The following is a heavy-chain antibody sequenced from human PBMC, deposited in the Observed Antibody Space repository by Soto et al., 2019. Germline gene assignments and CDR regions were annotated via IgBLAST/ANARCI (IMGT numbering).Heavy chain of an antibody. J-gene: IGHJ4*02. CDR3: ARAPKGYYFDY. CDR1: GFTFSTYS. Sequence: PGGSLRLSCAASGFTFSTYSMNWVRQAPGKGLEWVSVIYSGGSTYYADSVKGRFTISRDNSKNTLYLQMNSLRAEDTAVYYCARAPKGYYFDYWGQGTLVTVSS. CDR2: IYSGGST. V-gene: IGHV3-66*01.